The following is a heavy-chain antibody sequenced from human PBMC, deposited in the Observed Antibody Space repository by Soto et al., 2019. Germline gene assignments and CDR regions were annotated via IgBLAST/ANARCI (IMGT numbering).Heavy chain of an antibody. CDR2: ISAYNGNT. J-gene: IGHJ6*02. CDR3: AMTTQSYYYYGMDV. CDR1: CYTFTSYG. V-gene: IGHV1-18*04. D-gene: IGHD4-17*01. Sequence: ASVEVSCKASCYTFTSYGISWVRQARGQGLEWMGWISAYNGNTNYAQKLQGRVTMTTDTTTSTDYMELRSLRSDDTAVYYCAMTTQSYYYYGMDVWGQGTTVTVSS.